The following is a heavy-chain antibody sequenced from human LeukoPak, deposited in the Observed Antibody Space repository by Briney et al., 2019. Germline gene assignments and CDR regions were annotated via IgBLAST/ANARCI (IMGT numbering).Heavy chain of an antibody. Sequence: GGSLRLSCAASGFXFSSYWIHWVRQAPGKGRVWVSDINNDGSSTSYADSVKGRSTISRDNAKNTLYLQMNSLRTEDTAVYYCACYGIAPPYWGQGALVTVSS. J-gene: IGHJ4*02. CDR3: ACYGIAPPY. CDR2: INNDGSST. D-gene: IGHD2-15*01. V-gene: IGHV3-74*01. CDR1: GFXFSSYW.